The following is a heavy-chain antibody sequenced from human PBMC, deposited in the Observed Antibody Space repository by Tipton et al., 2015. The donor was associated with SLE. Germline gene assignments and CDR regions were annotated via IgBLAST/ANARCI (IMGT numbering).Heavy chain of an antibody. V-gene: IGHV4-59*01. D-gene: IGHD3-22*01. CDR2: TYYSGNT. CDR1: GGSISSYY. J-gene: IGHJ6*02. CDR3: AGGAPHDDSRGYEYNYYGMDV. Sequence: TLSLTCTVSGGSISSYYWSWIRQPPGKGLEGIGYTYYSGNTSYNPSLKSRVTISEDTAKNQFSLRLSSVTAADTAGYYCAGGAPHDDSRGYEYNYYGMDVWGQGTTVTVSS.